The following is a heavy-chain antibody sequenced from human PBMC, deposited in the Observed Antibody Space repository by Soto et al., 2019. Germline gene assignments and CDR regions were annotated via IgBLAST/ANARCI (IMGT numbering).Heavy chain of an antibody. V-gene: IGHV3-23*01. Sequence: VQLLESGGGLVQPGGSLRLSCAPSGFTCSSYAMNWVRQSPGKGREWVSAITGSGGSKWYADSVKGRFTISRDNSKNTLYLQMNSLRAYDTALYYCANYYGDYAGGEFFQHWGQGTLVTVSS. CDR1: GFTCSSYA. J-gene: IGHJ1*01. D-gene: IGHD4-17*01. CDR2: ITGSGGSK. CDR3: ANYYGDYAGGEFFQH.